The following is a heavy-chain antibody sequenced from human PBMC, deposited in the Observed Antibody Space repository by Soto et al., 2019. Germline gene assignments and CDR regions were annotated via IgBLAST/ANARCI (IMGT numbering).Heavy chain of an antibody. Sequence: PGESLKISCKGSGYSFTSYWIGWVRQMPGKGLEWMGIIYPGDSDTRYSPSFQGQVTISADKSISTAYLQWSSLKASDTAMYYCARRYCSGGSCYSRNWFDPWGQGTLVTVSS. D-gene: IGHD2-15*01. V-gene: IGHV5-51*01. CDR1: GYSFTSYW. CDR2: IYPGDSDT. J-gene: IGHJ5*02. CDR3: ARRYCSGGSCYSRNWFDP.